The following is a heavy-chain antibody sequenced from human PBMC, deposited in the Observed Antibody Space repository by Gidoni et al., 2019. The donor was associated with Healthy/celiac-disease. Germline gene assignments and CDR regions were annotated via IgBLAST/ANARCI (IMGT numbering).Heavy chain of an antibody. CDR3: ARGLPYYDILTGPGFFDI. CDR1: GGSFSGYY. J-gene: IGHJ3*02. V-gene: IGHV4-34*01. CDR2: INHSVST. Sequence: QVQLQQWGAGLLKPSETLSLTCAVYGGSFSGYYWSWIRQPPGKGLEWIGEINHSVSTNYNPSLKSRVTISVDTSKTQFSLKLSSVTAADTAVYYCARGLPYYDILTGPGFFDIWGQGTMVTVSS. D-gene: IGHD3-9*01.